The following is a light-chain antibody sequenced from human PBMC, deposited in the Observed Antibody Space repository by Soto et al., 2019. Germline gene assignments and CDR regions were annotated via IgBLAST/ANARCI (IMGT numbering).Light chain of an antibody. J-gene: IGKJ5*01. CDR1: QTINSG. V-gene: IGKV3-20*01. Sequence: EIVLTQSPGTLSLSPWERATLSCRASQTINSGLAWYQHKRGQAPRLLIYGVSVRAIGIPDRFGGSGSGTDFTLTISRLEPEAFAVYYCQQYNNWPPITFGQGTRLEI. CDR3: QQYNNWPPIT. CDR2: GVS.